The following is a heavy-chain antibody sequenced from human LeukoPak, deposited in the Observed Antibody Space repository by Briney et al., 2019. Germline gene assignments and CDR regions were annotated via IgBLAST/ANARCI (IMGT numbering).Heavy chain of an antibody. D-gene: IGHD6-13*01. CDR3: ARRMTTAGYFDY. J-gene: IGHJ4*02. V-gene: IGHV4-31*03. CDR1: GGSISSGGYY. CDR2: IYYSGST. Sequence: SETLSLTCTVSGGSISSGGYYWSWIRQPPGKGLEWIGYIYYSGSTYYNPSLESRVTISRDTSKNQFSLKLSSVAAADTALYYCARRMTTAGYFDYWGQGTLVTVSS.